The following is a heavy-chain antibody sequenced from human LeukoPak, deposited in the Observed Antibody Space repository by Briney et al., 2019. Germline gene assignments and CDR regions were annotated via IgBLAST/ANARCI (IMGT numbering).Heavy chain of an antibody. Sequence: GRSLRLSCAASAFTFSNSWMSWVRQAPGKGLEWGANIKEDGSEINYVDIAKGRFTIYIDHDKSSLYVEVNGVRVGDTAVYYCARDRGYSYFYYCVQGTLVTVTS. D-gene: IGHD3-10*01. CDR1: AFTFSNSW. J-gene: IGHJ4*02. CDR2: IKEDGSEI. CDR3: ARDRGYSYFYY. V-gene: IGHV3-7*01.